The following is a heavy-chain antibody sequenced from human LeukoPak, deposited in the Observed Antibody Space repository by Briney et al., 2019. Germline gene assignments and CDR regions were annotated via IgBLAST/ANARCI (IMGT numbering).Heavy chain of an antibody. J-gene: IGHJ5*02. CDR3: AKDLNWGSVNWFDP. D-gene: IGHD7-27*01. V-gene: IGHV3-23*01. CDR2: ISGSGGST. CDR1: GFTFSSYA. Sequence: GGSLRLSCAASGFTFSSYAMSWVRQAPGKGLEWVSAISGSGGSTYYTDSVKGRFTISRDNSKNTLYLQMNSLRAEDTAVYYCAKDLNWGSVNWFDPWGQGTLVTVSS.